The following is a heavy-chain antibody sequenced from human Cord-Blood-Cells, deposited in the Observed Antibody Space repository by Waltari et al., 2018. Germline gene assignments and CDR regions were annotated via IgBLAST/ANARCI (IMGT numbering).Heavy chain of an antibody. CDR2: MNPNSGNT. CDR1: GYTFTSYD. Sequence: QVQLVQSGAEVKKPGASVKVSCKASGYTFTSYDINWARQATGQGLEWMGWMNPNSGNTGYARKCQGRVARTRNTSISTAYMELSSLRSEDTAVYYGARVSSGSYAPRGYYYYGMDVWGQGTTVTVSS. V-gene: IGHV1-8*01. J-gene: IGHJ6*02. D-gene: IGHD1-26*01. CDR3: ARVSSGSYAPRGYYYYGMDV.